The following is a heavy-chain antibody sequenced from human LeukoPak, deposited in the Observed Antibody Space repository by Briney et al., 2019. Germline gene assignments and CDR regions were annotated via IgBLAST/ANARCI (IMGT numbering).Heavy chain of an antibody. J-gene: IGHJ3*02. V-gene: IGHV3-48*01. D-gene: IGHD3-10*01. Sequence: GGSLRLSCAASGFTFSSYSMNWVRQAPGKGLEWVSYISSSSSTIYYADSVKGRFTISRDNAKNSLYLQMNSLRAEDTAVYYCARDPGEKRAFNIWGQGTMVTVSS. CDR3: ARDPGEKRAFNI. CDR2: ISSSSSTI. CDR1: GFTFSSYS.